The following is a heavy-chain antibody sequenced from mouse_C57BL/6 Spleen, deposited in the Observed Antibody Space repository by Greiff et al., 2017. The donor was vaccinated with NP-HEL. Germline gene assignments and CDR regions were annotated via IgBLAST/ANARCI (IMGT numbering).Heavy chain of an antibody. CDR1: GFNIKDDY. J-gene: IGHJ3*01. D-gene: IGHD6-1*01. CDR2: IDPENGDT. CDR3: TTDSPFAY. V-gene: IGHV14-4*01. Sequence: VQLQQSGAELVRPGASVKLSCTASGFNIKDDYMHWVKQRPEQGLEWIGWIDPENGDTEYASKFQGKATITADTSSNTAYLQLSSLTSEDTAVYYCTTDSPFAYCGQGTLVTVSA.